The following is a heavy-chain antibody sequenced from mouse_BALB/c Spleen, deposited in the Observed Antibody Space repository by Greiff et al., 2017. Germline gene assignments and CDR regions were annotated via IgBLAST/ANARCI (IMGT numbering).Heavy chain of an antibody. CDR2: ISSGSSTI. CDR1: GFTFSSFG. CDR3: ARSGYLYAMDY. J-gene: IGHJ4*01. V-gene: IGHV5-17*02. Sequence: VQLKESGGGLVQPGGSRKLSCAASGFTFSSFGMHWVRQAPEKGLEWVAYISSGSSTIYYADTVKGRFTISRDNPKNTLFLQMTSLRSEDTAMYYCARSGYLYAMDYWGQGTSVTVSS. D-gene: IGHD3-1*01.